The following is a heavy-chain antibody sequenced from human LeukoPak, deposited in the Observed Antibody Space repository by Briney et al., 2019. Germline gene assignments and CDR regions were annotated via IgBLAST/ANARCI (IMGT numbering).Heavy chain of an antibody. D-gene: IGHD5-24*01. CDR2: INPNSGNT. V-gene: IGHV1-8*02. J-gene: IGHJ4*02. CDR1: GYSFTGYY. Sequence: ASVKVSCKASGYSFTGYYIHWVRQAPGQGLEWMGWINPNSGNTGYAQKFQGRVTMTRNTSISTAYMELSSLRSEDTAVYYCARAARRVEMATINDFDYWGQGTLVTVSS. CDR3: ARAARRVEMATINDFDY.